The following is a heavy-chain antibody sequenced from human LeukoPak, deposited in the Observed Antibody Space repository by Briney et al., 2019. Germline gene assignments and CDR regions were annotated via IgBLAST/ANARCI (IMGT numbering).Heavy chain of an antibody. J-gene: IGHJ4*02. CDR2: IGSGSSTT. D-gene: IGHD1-26*01. CDR3: VRGQVGTVSDY. CDR1: GFIFSYYS. V-gene: IGHV3-48*02. Sequence: GGSLRLSCAASGFIFSYYSMNWVRQAPGKGLGWLSSIGSGSSTTFYADSVKGRFSISRDNAKNSMYLQMNSLRDDDTAVYFCVRGQVGTVSDYWGQGTLVTVSS.